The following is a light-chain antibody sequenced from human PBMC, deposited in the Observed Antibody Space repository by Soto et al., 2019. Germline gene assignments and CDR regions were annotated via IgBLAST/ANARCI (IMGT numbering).Light chain of an antibody. CDR1: QSVGSTY. CDR3: QQYGSSPRS. CDR2: GAS. J-gene: IGKJ1*01. Sequence: EIVLTQSPGTLSLSPGERATLSCRASQSVGSTYLAWYQHKLRQAPRLLIYGASSKASGIPDRFSGSGSGTDFTLTITKRDPEDFAVNYCQQYGSSPRSFGQGTKVEVK. V-gene: IGKV3-20*01.